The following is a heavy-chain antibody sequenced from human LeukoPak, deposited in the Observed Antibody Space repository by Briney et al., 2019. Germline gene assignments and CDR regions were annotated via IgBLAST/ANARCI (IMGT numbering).Heavy chain of an antibody. Sequence: GGSLRLSCAASGFTFDDYGMSWVRQAPGKGLEWVSGINWNGGSTGYADSVKGRFTIPRDNAKNFLYLQMNSLRAEDTALYYCARGYCSSTSCYFDYWGQGTLVTVSS. D-gene: IGHD2-2*01. J-gene: IGHJ4*02. V-gene: IGHV3-20*04. CDR1: GFTFDDYG. CDR2: INWNGGST. CDR3: ARGYCSSTSCYFDY.